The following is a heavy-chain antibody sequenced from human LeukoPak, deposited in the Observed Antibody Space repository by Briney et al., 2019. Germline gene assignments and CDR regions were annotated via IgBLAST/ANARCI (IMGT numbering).Heavy chain of an antibody. Sequence: GASVKLSCKASGGTFSSYAISWVRQAPGQGLEWMGRIIPILGIANYAQKFQGRVTITADKSTSTAYMELSSLRSEDTAVYYCARGYDSNGYYYGWFDAWGQGTLVTVSS. CDR2: IIPILGIA. J-gene: IGHJ5*02. D-gene: IGHD3-22*01. V-gene: IGHV1-69*04. CDR1: GGTFSSYA. CDR3: ARGYDSNGYYYGWFDA.